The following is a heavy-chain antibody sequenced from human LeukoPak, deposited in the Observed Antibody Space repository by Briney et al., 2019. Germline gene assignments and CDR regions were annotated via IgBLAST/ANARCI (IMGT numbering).Heavy chain of an antibody. CDR2: IIPISGTA. CDR3: ATYYDRAMDV. Sequence: ASVKVSCKASGGTFSSYAISWVRQAPGQGLEWMGGIIPISGTANYAQKFQGRVTITADESTSTAYMELSSLRSEDTAVYYCATYYDRAMDVWGQGTTVTVSS. D-gene: IGHD3-22*01. CDR1: GGTFSSYA. V-gene: IGHV1-69*13. J-gene: IGHJ6*02.